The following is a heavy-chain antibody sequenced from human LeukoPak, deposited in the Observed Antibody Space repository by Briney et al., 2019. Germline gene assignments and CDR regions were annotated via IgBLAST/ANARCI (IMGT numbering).Heavy chain of an antibody. D-gene: IGHD4-11*01. CDR2: IYSGGST. J-gene: IGHJ4*02. CDR3: AKDRGWPSPTVMAH. Sequence: GGSLRLSCAASGFTVSSNYMSWVRQAPGKGLEWVSVIYSGGSTYYADSVKGRFTISRDNSKNTLYLQMNSLRAEDTAVYYCAKDRGWPSPTVMAHWGQGTLVTVSS. CDR1: GFTVSSNY. V-gene: IGHV3-53*05.